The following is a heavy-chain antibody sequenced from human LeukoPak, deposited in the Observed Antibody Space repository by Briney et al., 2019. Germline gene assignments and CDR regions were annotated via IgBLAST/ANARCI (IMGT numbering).Heavy chain of an antibody. CDR3: ARDNIVGATTPAGDFQH. J-gene: IGHJ1*01. CDR1: GFTFSTYG. D-gene: IGHD1-26*01. V-gene: IGHV3-30-3*01. Sequence: PGRSLRLSCAASGFTFSTYGLHWVRQAPGKGLEWVAVILYDGSNKYYADSVKGRFTISRDNPKNTLYLEMNSLRAEDTAVYYCARDNIVGATTPAGDFQHWGQGTLVTVSS. CDR2: ILYDGSNK.